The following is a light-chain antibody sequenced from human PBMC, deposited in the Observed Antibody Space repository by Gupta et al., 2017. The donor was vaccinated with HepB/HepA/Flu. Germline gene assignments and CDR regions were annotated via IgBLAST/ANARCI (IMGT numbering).Light chain of an antibody. J-gene: IGKJ5*01. V-gene: IGKV3-11*01. CDR1: QSVSSY. Sequence: EIVLTQSPATLSLSLGERATLSCRASQSVSSYLAWYQQKPGQAPRLLIYDASNRATGIPARFSGSGSGTDFTLTISSLDPEDFAVYYCQQRSNWPLSFGPGTRVEIK. CDR3: QQRSNWPLS. CDR2: DAS.